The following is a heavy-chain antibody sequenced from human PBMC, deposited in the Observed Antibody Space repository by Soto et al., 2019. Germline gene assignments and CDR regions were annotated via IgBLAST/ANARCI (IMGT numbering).Heavy chain of an antibody. Sequence: ASVKVSCKASGYTFTSYGIRWVRQAPGQGLEGMGWISAYNGNTNYAQKLQGRVSMTTDTSASTAYMELRRLRSDDTAVYYRAGREGLAGVVPAAMRWFDPWGQGTLVHVSS. D-gene: IGHD2-2*01. J-gene: IGHJ5*02. CDR2: ISAYNGNT. CDR3: AGREGLAGVVPAAMRWFDP. CDR1: GYTFTSYG. V-gene: IGHV1-18*04.